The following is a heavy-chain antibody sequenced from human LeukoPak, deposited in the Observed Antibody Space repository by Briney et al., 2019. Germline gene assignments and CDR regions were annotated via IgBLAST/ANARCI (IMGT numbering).Heavy chain of an antibody. V-gene: IGHV4-34*01. CDR3: ARSIGPLGIAAAGPGFDH. CDR1: GGSLHCYY. J-gene: IGHJ4*02. D-gene: IGHD6-13*01. Sequence: SETLSPTCAIYGGSLHCYYWSWLRQPPSKGPTSIGEINPSGRTNYHPSLESRVTISVDTSKNQFSLKLSSVTAADTAVYYCARSIGPLGIAAAGPGFDHWGQGTLVTVSS. CDR2: INPSGRT.